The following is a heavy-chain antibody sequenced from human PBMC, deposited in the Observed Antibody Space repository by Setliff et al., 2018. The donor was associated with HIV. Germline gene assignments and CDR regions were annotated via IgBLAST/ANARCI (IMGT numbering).Heavy chain of an antibody. J-gene: IGHJ3*02. CDR3: ARGATYYYDSSGYYSLLADAFDI. Sequence: GASVKVSCKASGDTFSNYAITWVRQAPGQGLGWMGGIIPIFGAVKNAQKFKDRITITADESMRTASMELSSLRSEDTAVYFCARGATYYYDSSGYYSLLADAFDIWGQGTMVTVSS. CDR2: IIPIFGAV. CDR1: GDTFSNYA. D-gene: IGHD3-22*01. V-gene: IGHV1-69*13.